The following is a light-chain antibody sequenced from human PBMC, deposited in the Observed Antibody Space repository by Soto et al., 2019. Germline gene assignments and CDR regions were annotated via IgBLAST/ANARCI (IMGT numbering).Light chain of an antibody. J-gene: IGKJ1*01. Sequence: DIQMTQSPSTLSASVGDRVTITCRASQSIGSWLAWYQQKPGKAPKLLIYRASSLESEVPSRFSGSESGTEFTLIIISLQPDDFATYYCQQYNVYPWTFGQGTKVEIK. V-gene: IGKV1-5*03. CDR2: RAS. CDR1: QSIGSW. CDR3: QQYNVYPWT.